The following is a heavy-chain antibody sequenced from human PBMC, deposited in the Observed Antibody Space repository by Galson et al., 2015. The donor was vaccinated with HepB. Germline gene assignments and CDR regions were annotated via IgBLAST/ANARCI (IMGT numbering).Heavy chain of an antibody. V-gene: IGHV1-69*04. CDR1: GGTLSTYG. D-gene: IGHD4-17*01. Sequence: SVKVSCKASGGTLSTYGISWVRQAPGQGLEWMGRIIPMLDITDFAQTFQGRVTITAYRSTSTVYIEMSSLKSDDTAVYYCATDPPETDDDDDSGTSDYWGQGTLVTVSS. CDR2: IIPMLDIT. CDR3: ATDPPETDDDDDSGTSDY. J-gene: IGHJ4*01.